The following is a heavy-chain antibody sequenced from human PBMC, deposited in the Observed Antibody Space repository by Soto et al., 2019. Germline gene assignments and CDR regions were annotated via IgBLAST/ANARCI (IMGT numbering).Heavy chain of an antibody. CDR1: GDSVSRNSAG. D-gene: IGHD1-1*01. J-gene: IGHJ6*03. CDR2: TYYKSKWYY. Sequence: PSQTLSLTCDSSGDSVSRNSAGWNWIRPTPSRGLEWLGRTYYKSKWYYTYAASVKSRITVSPDTSKNQFPLQLTSVTPEDTAVYYCARGSWDDVSGHYYMDVWDKGTTVTVSS. CDR3: ARGSWDDVSGHYYMDV. V-gene: IGHV6-1*01.